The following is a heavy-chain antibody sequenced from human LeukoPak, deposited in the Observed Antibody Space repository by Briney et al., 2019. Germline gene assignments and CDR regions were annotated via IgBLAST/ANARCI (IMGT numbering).Heavy chain of an antibody. J-gene: IGHJ4*01. CDR3: ARDDVDTPTFD. Sequence: SETLSLTCIVSGASVNGYHWSWIRQPAGKGLEWIGRVFTSGGTSYNPSLKGRVTMSIDSSTNQFSLNLDSVTAADTAVYYCARDDVDTPTFD. CDR2: VFTSGGT. V-gene: IGHV4-4*07. D-gene: IGHD5-18*01. CDR1: GASVNGYH.